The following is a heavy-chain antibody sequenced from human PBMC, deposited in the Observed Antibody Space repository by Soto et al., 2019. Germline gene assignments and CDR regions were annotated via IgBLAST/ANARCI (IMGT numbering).Heavy chain of an antibody. V-gene: IGHV3-23*01. CDR1: GFTFSSYA. CDR2: ISGSGGST. CDR3: ARRGSGSYYHY. Sequence: EVQLLESGGGLVQPGGSLRLSCAASGFTFSSYAMRWVRQAPGKGLEWVSAISGSGGSTYYADSVKGRCTISRDNSKNTLYLQMNSLRAEDTAVYYCARRGSGSYYHYWGQGPLVTVSS. D-gene: IGHD1-26*01. J-gene: IGHJ4*02.